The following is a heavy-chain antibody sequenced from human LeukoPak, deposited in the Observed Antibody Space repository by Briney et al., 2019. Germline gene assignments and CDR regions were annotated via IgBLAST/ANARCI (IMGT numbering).Heavy chain of an antibody. J-gene: IGHJ6*03. CDR1: GGSISSYY. CDR3: ARGSIAYYYMDV. CDR2: IYYSGST. D-gene: IGHD3-22*01. Sequence: SETLSLTCTVSGGSISSYYWSWIRQPPGEGLEWIGYIYYSGSTNYNPFLKSRVTISVDTSKNQFSLKLRSVTAADTAVYYCARGSIAYYYMDVWGKGTTVTISS. V-gene: IGHV4-59*01.